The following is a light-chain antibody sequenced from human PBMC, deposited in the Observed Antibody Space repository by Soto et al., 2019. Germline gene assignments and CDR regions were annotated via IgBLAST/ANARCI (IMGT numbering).Light chain of an antibody. CDR1: QSVLYSSNNKNH. J-gene: IGKJ4*01. CDR3: QQYYCIPFT. V-gene: IGKV4-1*01. CDR2: WAS. Sequence: DIVMTQSPDSLAVSLGERATINCKSSQSVLYSSNNKNHLGWYQQRPGQPPKLLIYWASTRESGVPDRFSGSGFVTDFTLTIRSLQAEDVAVSFCQQYYCIPFTFGGGTKVEIK.